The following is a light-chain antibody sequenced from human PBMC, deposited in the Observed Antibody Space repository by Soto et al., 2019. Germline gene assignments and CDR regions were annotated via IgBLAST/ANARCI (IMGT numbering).Light chain of an antibody. Sequence: QSALTQPRSVSGSPGQSVTISCTGTSSDVGSYNLVSWYQQHPGKAPKVMIYEGSKRPSGVSNRFSGSKSGNTASLTISGLQAEDEADYYCCSYAGSFTWVFGGGTKLTVL. CDR3: CSYAGSFTWV. J-gene: IGLJ3*02. CDR1: SSDVGSYNL. V-gene: IGLV2-11*01. CDR2: EGS.